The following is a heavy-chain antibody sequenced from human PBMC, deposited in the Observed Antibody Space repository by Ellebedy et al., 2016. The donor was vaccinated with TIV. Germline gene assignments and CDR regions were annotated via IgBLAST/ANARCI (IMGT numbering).Heavy chain of an antibody. Sequence: SETLSLTCTVSGGSISTYYWTWIRQPPGKGLEWIGYIHYSGTTNYNPSLKSRVTISVDTSKNQFSLKLSSVTAADTAVYYCARGLLYYDFWSGYYKGAGDYYYGMDVWGQGTTVTVSS. CDR1: GGSISTYY. CDR3: ARGLLYYDFWSGYYKGAGDYYYGMDV. V-gene: IGHV4-59*01. J-gene: IGHJ6*02. CDR2: IHYSGTT. D-gene: IGHD3-3*01.